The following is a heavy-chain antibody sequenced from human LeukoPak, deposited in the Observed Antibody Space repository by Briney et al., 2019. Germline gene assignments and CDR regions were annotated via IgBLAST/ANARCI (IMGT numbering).Heavy chain of an antibody. D-gene: IGHD3-3*01. CDR2: MNPNRGNP. CDR3: ARAVDDFWSGYYTMEGWFDL. J-gene: IGHJ5*02. V-gene: IGHV1-8*01. CDR1: GYTFTSYD. Sequence: GASVKVSCKASGYTFTSYDINWVRQATGQGLEWMGWMNPNRGNPGYAHKFQGRVTMTRNASISTAYMELSSLRSEDTAVYYCARAVDDFWSGYYTMEGWFDLWGQGTLVTVSS.